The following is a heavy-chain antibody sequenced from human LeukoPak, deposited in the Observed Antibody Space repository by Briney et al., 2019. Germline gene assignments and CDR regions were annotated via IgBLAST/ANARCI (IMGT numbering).Heavy chain of an antibody. J-gene: IGHJ3*02. Sequence: PSETLSLTCTVSGGSISSGSYYWSWIRQPAGKGLEWIGRIYTSGSTNYNPSLKSRVTISVDTSKNQFSLKLSSVTAADTAVYYCARVVMITFGGVIVRGAFDIWGQGTMVTVSS. CDR3: ARVVMITFGGVIVRGAFDI. CDR1: GGSISSGSYY. D-gene: IGHD3-16*02. CDR2: IYTSGST. V-gene: IGHV4-61*02.